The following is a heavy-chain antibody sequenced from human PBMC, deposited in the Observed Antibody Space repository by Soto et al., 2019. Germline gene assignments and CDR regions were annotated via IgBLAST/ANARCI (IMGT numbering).Heavy chain of an antibody. Sequence: SETLSLTCTVSGGSVSSGSYYWSWIRQPPGKGLEWIGYIYYSGSTNYDPSLKSRVTISVDTSKNQFSLKLSSVTAADTAVYYCARVVMVRGVIGFNWFDPWGQGTLVTVSS. J-gene: IGHJ5*02. CDR3: ARVVMVRGVIGFNWFDP. D-gene: IGHD3-10*01. CDR2: IYYSGST. V-gene: IGHV4-61*01. CDR1: GGSVSSGSYY.